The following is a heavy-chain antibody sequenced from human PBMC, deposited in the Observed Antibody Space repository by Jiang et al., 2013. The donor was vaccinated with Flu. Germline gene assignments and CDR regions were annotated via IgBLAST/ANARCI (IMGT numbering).Heavy chain of an antibody. CDR1: GDSINTYY. D-gene: IGHD2-2*01. Sequence: PGLVKPSETLSLTCIVYGDSINTYYWSWIRQAPGKGLEWIGCIYFSGSTDYNPSLRNRVTISRDTSKNHFSLKLNSVSAADTAVYYCARLRRRQLLSGYYYGLDVWGKGTAVTVSS. J-gene: IGHJ6*04. CDR2: IYFSGST. CDR3: ARLRRRQLLSGYYYGLDV. V-gene: IGHV4-59*08.